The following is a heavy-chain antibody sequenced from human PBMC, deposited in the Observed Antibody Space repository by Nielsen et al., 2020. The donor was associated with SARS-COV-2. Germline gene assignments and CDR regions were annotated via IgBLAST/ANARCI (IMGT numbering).Heavy chain of an antibody. CDR2: ISYDGSNK. J-gene: IGHJ4*02. Sequence: GESLKISCAASGFTFSSYGMHWVRQAPGKGLEWVAVISYDGSNKYYADSVKGRFTISRDNSKNTLYLQMNSLRAEDTAVYYCAKLGAGDIVATTNYWGQGTLVTVSS. CDR3: AKLGAGDIVATTNY. V-gene: IGHV3-30*18. D-gene: IGHD5-12*01. CDR1: GFTFSSYG.